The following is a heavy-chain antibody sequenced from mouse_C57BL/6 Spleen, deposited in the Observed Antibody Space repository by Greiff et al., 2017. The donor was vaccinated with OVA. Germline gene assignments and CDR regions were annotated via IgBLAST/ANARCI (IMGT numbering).Heavy chain of an antibody. J-gene: IGHJ1*03. CDR1: GFSLSTSGMG. CDR3: ARTADYYGSSTGYFDV. V-gene: IGHV8-12*01. D-gene: IGHD1-1*01. Sequence: ESGPGILQSSQTLSLTCSFSGFSLSTSGMGVSWIRQPSGKGLEWLAHIYWDDDQRYNPSLKSRLTISKDTSRNQVFRKITSVDTADTATYYCARTADYYGSSTGYFDVWGTGTTVTVSS. CDR2: IYWDDDQ.